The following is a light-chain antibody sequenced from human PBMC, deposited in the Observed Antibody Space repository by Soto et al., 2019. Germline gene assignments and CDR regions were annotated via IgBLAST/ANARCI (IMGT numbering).Light chain of an antibody. CDR3: QQRSNWPPLIS. CDR1: QSVSSN. Sequence: EIVLTQSPGTLSLSPGERATLSCRASQSVSSNFLAWYQQKPGQAPRLLIYDASNRATGVPARFTGSGSETDFTLTISSLEPEDFAVYYCQQRSNWPPLISFGQGTRLEIK. CDR2: DAS. V-gene: IGKV3-11*01. J-gene: IGKJ5*01.